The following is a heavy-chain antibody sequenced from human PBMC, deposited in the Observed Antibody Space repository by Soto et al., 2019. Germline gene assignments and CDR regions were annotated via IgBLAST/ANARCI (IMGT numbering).Heavy chain of an antibody. J-gene: IGHJ4*02. CDR1: GGSISSSSYY. Sequence: SETLSLSCTVSGGSISSSSYYWGWIRQPPGNGLEWIGSIYYSGSTYYNPSLKSRVTISVDTSKNQFSLKLSSVTAADTAVYYCARLTLLWFGELLYSAFDYWGQGTLVTVSS. D-gene: IGHD3-10*01. V-gene: IGHV4-39*01. CDR2: IYYSGST. CDR3: ARLTLLWFGELLYSAFDY.